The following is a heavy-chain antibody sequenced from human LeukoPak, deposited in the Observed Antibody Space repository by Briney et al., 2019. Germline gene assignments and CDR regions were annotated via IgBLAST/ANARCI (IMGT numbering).Heavy chain of an antibody. CDR1: GFTFSSYA. J-gene: IGHJ5*02. V-gene: IGHV3-23*01. Sequence: GGSLRLSCAASGFTFSSYAMSWVRQAPGKGLGWVSAISGSGGSTYYADSVKGRFTISRDNSKNTLYLQMNSLRAEDTAVYYCAKASYYDFWSGFSGFDPWGQGTLVTVSS. D-gene: IGHD3-3*01. CDR2: ISGSGGST. CDR3: AKASYYDFWSGFSGFDP.